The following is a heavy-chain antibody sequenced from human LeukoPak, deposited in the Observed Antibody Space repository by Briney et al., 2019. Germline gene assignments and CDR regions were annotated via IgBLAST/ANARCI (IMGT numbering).Heavy chain of an antibody. V-gene: IGHV3-74*01. D-gene: IGHD5-24*01. CDR1: GFTFSSYW. CDR2: INSDGSST. Sequence: GGSLRLSCAASGFTFSSYWMHWVRQAPGKGLVWVSCINSDGSSTSYADSVKGRFTISRDNAKNTLYLQMNSLRAEDTAVYYCARDERWLQFPFDYWGQGTLVTVSS. J-gene: IGHJ4*02. CDR3: ARDERWLQFPFDY.